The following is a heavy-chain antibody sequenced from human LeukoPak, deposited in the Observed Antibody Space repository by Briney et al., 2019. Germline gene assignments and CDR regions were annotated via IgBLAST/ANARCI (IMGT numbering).Heavy chain of an antibody. Sequence: SETLSLTCNVSGGSITSYYWNWIRQPPGKGLEWIGYIYYTGSTNSNPSLRSRVTMSLDTSKNQFSLKLSSVTATDTARYYCAGSYFYDGNRYFDHWGQGALVTLSS. D-gene: IGHD3-22*01. J-gene: IGHJ5*02. CDR1: GGSITSYY. V-gene: IGHV4-59*08. CDR3: AGSYFYDGNRYFDH. CDR2: IYYTGST.